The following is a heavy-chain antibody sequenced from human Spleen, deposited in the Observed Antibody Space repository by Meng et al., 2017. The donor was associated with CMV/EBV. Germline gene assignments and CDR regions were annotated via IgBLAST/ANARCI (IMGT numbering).Heavy chain of an antibody. CDR3: ASGEPSRLCSSTSCYSGSGFPYYGMDV. CDR2: IIPILGIA. Sequence: SVQVSCKASGGTFSSYAISWVRQAPGQGLEWMGGIIPILGIANYAQKFQGRVTITADKSTSTAYMELSSLRSEDTAVYYCASGEPSRLCSSTSCYSGSGFPYYGMDVWGQGTTVTVSS. J-gene: IGHJ6*02. CDR1: GGTFSSYA. V-gene: IGHV1-69*10. D-gene: IGHD2-2*01.